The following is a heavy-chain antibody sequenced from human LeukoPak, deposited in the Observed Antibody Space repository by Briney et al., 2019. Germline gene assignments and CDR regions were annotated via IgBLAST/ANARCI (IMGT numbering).Heavy chain of an antibody. CDR1: GYTFTSYY. CDR2: INPSGAGT. Sequence: ASVKVSCKASGYTFTSYYMHWVRQAPGQGLEWRGIINPSGAGTSYAQKFEGRVTTTRDMSTSTVYMELGSLRSGDTAVYYCARDLGAPELTGGYIGYYYYYYMDVWGKGTTVTVSS. D-gene: IGHD3-22*01. J-gene: IGHJ6*03. V-gene: IGHV1-46*01. CDR3: ARDLGAPELTGGYIGYYYYYYMDV.